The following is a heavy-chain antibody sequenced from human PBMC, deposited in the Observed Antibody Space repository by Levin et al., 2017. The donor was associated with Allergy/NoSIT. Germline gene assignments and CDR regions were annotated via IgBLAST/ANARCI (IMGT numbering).Heavy chain of an antibody. D-gene: IGHD3-22*01. V-gene: IGHV4-34*01. J-gene: IGHJ4*02. Sequence: GSLRLSCAVYGGSFSGYYWSWIRQPPGKGLEWIGEINHSGSTNYNPSLKSRVTISVDTSKNQFSLKLSSVTAADTAVYYCARSPYYDDSSGWRGYFDYWGQGTLVTVSS. CDR3: ARSPYYDDSSGWRGYFDY. CDR1: GGSFSGYY. CDR2: INHSGST.